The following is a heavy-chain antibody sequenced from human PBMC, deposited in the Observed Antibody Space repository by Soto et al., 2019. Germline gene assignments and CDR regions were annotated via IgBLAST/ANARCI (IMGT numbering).Heavy chain of an antibody. V-gene: IGHV3-48*03. CDR3: ASVGYYDSSGYYLAFDI. J-gene: IGHJ3*02. Sequence: EVQLVESGGGLVQPGGSLRLSCAASGFTFSSYEMNWVRQAPGKGLEWVSYISSSGSTIYYADSVKGRFTISRDNAKNSLYLQMNSLRAEDTAVYYCASVGYYDSSGYYLAFDIWGQGRMVTVSS. CDR2: ISSSGSTI. D-gene: IGHD3-22*01. CDR1: GFTFSSYE.